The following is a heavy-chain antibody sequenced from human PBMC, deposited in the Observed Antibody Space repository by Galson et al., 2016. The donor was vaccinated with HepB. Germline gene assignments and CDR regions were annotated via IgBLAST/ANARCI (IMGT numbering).Heavy chain of an antibody. Sequence: SLRLSCAASGFTFSRYGMHWARQAPGKGLEWVAVILYDGSKKYYADSVKGRFTISRDNSKNTLYLPKNSLRAEDTAVYYCARDSFTIFGVTPNWFDPWGQGTLVTVSS. CDR2: ILYDGSKK. V-gene: IGHV3-33*01. D-gene: IGHD3-3*01. J-gene: IGHJ5*02. CDR1: GFTFSRYG. CDR3: ARDSFTIFGVTPNWFDP.